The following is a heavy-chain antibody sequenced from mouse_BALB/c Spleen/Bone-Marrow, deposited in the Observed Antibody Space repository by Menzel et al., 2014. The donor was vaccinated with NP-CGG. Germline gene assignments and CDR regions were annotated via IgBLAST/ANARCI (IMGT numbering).Heavy chain of an antibody. CDR1: GYTFSSYW. Sequence: VQRVESGAELMKPGASVKISCKATGYTFSSYWIKWVKQRPGHGLEWIGEILPGSGSTNYNEKFKGKATFTADTSSNTAYMQLSSLTSEDSAVYYCARWVPYWEFAYWGQGTLVTVSA. D-gene: IGHD4-1*01. J-gene: IGHJ3*01. CDR2: ILPGSGST. V-gene: IGHV1-9*01. CDR3: ARWVPYWEFAY.